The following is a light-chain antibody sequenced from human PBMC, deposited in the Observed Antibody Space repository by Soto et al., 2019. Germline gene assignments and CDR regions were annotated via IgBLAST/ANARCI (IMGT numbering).Light chain of an antibody. CDR1: SSNIGNNF. CDR2: DHN. V-gene: IGLV1-51*01. Sequence: QAVVTQPPSVSAAPGQKVTISCSGSSSNIGNNFVSWYQQLPGTAPKLLIYDHNKRPSGIPDRFSGSKSGTSATLDITGLQTADEADYYCGTWDSSLSEVVFGGGTKLTVL. CDR3: GTWDSSLSEVV. J-gene: IGLJ2*01.